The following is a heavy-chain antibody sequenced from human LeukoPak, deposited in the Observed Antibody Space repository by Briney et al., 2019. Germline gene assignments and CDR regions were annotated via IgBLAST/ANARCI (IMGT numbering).Heavy chain of an antibody. D-gene: IGHD2-2*01. J-gene: IGHJ6*03. CDR3: ARVYIAFGLVPAAVNYYYYMDV. Sequence: ASVKVSCKASGGTFSSYAISWVRQAPGQGLEWMGGIIPIFGTANYAQKFQGRVTITTDESTSTAYMELSSLRSEDTAVYYCARVYIAFGLVPAAVNYYYYMDVWGKGTTVTVS. V-gene: IGHV1-69*05. CDR2: IIPIFGTA. CDR1: GGTFSSYA.